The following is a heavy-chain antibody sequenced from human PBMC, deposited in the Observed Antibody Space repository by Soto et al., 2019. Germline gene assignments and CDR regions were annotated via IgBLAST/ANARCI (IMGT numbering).Heavy chain of an antibody. J-gene: IGHJ5*02. CDR1: GGSISSGYH. CDR2: IFHTGTT. D-gene: IGHD6-13*01. V-gene: IGHV4-38-2*02. CDR3: ARVGSPGIAAA. Sequence: PSETLSLTCTVSGGSISSGYHWAWIRQPPGMRLEWVASIFHTGTTYYNPSLTSRVTISVDTSKNQFSLKLTSVTAADSAVYYCARVGSPGIAAAWGQGTLVTVSS.